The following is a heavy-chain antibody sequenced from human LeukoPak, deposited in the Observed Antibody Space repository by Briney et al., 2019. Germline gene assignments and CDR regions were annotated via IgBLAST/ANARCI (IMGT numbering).Heavy chain of an antibody. CDR1: GYTFTGYY. J-gene: IGHJ4*02. Sequence: ASVKVSCKASGYTFTGYYMHWVRQAPGQGLEWMGRINPNSGGTNYAQKFQGRVTMTRDTSISTAYMELSRLRSDDTAVYYYAREDCSSTSCYRSFDYWGQGTLVTVSS. CDR2: INPNSGGT. D-gene: IGHD2-2*01. V-gene: IGHV1-2*06. CDR3: AREDCSSTSCYRSFDY.